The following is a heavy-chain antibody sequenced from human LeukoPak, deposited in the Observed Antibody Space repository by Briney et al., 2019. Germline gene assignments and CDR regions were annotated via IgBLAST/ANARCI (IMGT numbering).Heavy chain of an antibody. V-gene: IGHV4-59*01. CDR2: IYYSGST. CDR1: GGSISSYY. J-gene: IGHJ4*02. D-gene: IGHD3-16*02. CDR3: ARAPGGYDYVWGSYRYAPFDY. Sequence: SETLSLTCTVSGGSISSYYWSWIRQPPGKGLEWIGYIYYSGSTNYNPSLKGRVTISVDTSKNQFSLKLSSVTAADTAVYYCARAPGGYDYVWGSYRYAPFDYWGQGTLVTVSS.